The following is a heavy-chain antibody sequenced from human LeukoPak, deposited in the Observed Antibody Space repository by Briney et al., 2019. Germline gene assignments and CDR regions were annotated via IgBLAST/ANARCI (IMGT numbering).Heavy chain of an antibody. V-gene: IGHV4-39*07. CDR3: ARGGRQGVRVIAYFDY. D-gene: IGHD3-10*01. CDR2: IYYSGNT. CDR1: GGSISNNDYY. J-gene: IGHJ4*02. Sequence: SETLSLTCTVSGGSISNNDYYWGWIRQPPGKGLEWIGSIYYSGNTYYNPSLKSRVTISVDTSKNQFSLKLSSVTAADTAVYYCARGGRQGVRVIAYFDYWGQGTLVTVSS.